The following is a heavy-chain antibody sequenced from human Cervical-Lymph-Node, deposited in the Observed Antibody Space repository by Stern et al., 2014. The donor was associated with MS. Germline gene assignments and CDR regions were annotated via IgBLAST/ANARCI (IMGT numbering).Heavy chain of an antibody. CDR2: IYWDDDR. D-gene: IGHD3-9*01. Sequence: QVTLRESGPTLVKPTQTLTLTCNFSGFSLSTRGVGVGWIRQPPGKALQWLGIIYWDDDRLYSPSLKNRLTITKDTSKNQVVLTLSNMNPVDTATYYCAHIAVGESFDWDHHFDTWGQGTLVTVSS. J-gene: IGHJ4*02. V-gene: IGHV2-5*02. CDR1: GFSLSTRGVG. CDR3: AHIAVGESFDWDHHFDT.